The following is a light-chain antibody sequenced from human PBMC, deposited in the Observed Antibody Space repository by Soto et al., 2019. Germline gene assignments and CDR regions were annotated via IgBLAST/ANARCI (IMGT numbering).Light chain of an antibody. Sequence: QSVLTQPASVCGSPGQSLTLSCTGTSSDVGGHNSVSWYQHHPGKAPKLMIYNLSKRPSGVSNRFSGSKSGNTASLTISGLLAEEEAHYYCTSYTRSSTYGVGAGTKLTVL. J-gene: IGLJ1*01. CDR1: SSDVGGHNS. CDR3: TSYTRSSTYG. V-gene: IGLV2-14*03. CDR2: NLS.